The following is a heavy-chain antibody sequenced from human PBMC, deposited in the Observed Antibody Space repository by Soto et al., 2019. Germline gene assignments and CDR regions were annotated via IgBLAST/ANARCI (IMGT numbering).Heavy chain of an antibody. Sequence: SVKVSCKASGGTFSSYTISWVRQAPGQGLEWMGRIIPILGIANYAQKFQGRVTITADKSTSTAYMELSSLRSEDTAVYYCARDRDIVAPGAGWFDPWGQGTLVTVSS. CDR2: IIPILGIA. V-gene: IGHV1-69*04. CDR1: GGTFSSYT. CDR3: ARDRDIVAPGAGWFDP. J-gene: IGHJ5*02. D-gene: IGHD5-12*01.